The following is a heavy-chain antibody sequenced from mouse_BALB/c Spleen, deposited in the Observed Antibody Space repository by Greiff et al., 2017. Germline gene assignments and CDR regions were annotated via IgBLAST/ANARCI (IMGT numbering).Heavy chain of an antibody. V-gene: IGHV1S81*02. Sequence: VQLQQPGAELVKPGASVKLSCKASGYTFTSYWMHWVKRRPGQGLEWIGEINPSNGRTNYNEKFKSKATLTVDKSSSTAYMQLSSLTSEDSAVYYCARWVTTVVWGQGTTLTVSS. CDR2: INPSNGRT. D-gene: IGHD1-1*01. CDR1: GYTFTSYW. J-gene: IGHJ2*01. CDR3: ARWVTTVV.